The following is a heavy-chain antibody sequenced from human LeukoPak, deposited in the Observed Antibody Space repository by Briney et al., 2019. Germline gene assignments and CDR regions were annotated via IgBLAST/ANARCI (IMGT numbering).Heavy chain of an antibody. CDR2: ISGSGGST. J-gene: IGHJ4*02. D-gene: IGHD1-26*01. CDR3: AKDGSGSSLLDY. V-gene: IGHV3-23*01. Sequence: GGSLRLYCAASGFTFSSYAMRWVRQAPGKGLEWVSAISGSGGSTYYADSVKGRFTISRDNSKNTLYLQMNSLRAEDTAVYYCAKDGSGSSLLDYWGQGTLVTVSS. CDR1: GFTFSSYA.